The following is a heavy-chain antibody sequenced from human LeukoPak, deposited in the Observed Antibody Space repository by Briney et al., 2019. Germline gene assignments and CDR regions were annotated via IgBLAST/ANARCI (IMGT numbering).Heavy chain of an antibody. CDR3: AKDWQYYYDSSGYLQH. D-gene: IGHD3-22*01. CDR1: GFTFDDYA. J-gene: IGHJ1*01. Sequence: GSLRLSCAASGFTFDDYAMHWVRQAPGKGLEWVSLTSGDGGSTYYADSVKGRFTISRDNSKNSLYLQMNSLRTEDTALHYCAKDWQYYYDSSGYLQHWGQGTLVTVSS. V-gene: IGHV3-43*02. CDR2: TSGDGGST.